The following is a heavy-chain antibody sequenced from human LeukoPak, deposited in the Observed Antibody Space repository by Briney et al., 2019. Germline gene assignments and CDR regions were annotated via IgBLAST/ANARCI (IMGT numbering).Heavy chain of an antibody. V-gene: IGHV4-38-2*02. J-gene: IGHJ6*03. CDR3: ARTTEGYCSSASCFGFSYSYYMDV. D-gene: IGHD2-2*01. CDR2: IYHSGST. CDR1: AYSISSGYY. Sequence: SETLSLTCTVSAYSISSGYYWGWIRQPPGKGLECIGSIYHSGSTYYNPSLKSRVTISVDTSKNQFSLKLSSVIAADTAVYYCARTTEGYCSSASCFGFSYSYYMDVWGKGTTVTISS.